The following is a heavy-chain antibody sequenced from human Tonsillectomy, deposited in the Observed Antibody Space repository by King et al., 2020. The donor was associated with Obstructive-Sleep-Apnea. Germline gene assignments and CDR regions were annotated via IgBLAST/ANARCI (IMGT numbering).Heavy chain of an antibody. CDR2: IKQDGSEK. V-gene: IGHV3-7*03. D-gene: IGHD3-22*01. Sequence: VQLVESGGGLVQPGGSLRLSCAASGFTFSSYWMSWVRQAPGKGLEWVANIKQDGSEKYYVDSVKGRFTLSRDNAKNSLYLQMNSLRAEDTAVYYCARVWNVITLIEIRDFDYWGQGTLVTVSS. CDR3: ARVWNVITLIEIRDFDY. CDR1: GFTFSSYW. J-gene: IGHJ4*02.